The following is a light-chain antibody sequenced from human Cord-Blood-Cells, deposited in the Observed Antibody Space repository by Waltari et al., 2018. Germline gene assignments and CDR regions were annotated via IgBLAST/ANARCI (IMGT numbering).Light chain of an antibody. CDR3: QSYDSSLSGSV. V-gene: IGLV1-40*01. CDR2: GNS. Sequence: QSVLTQPPSVSGAPGQRVXXXXXXGSSXIGAGYDVHWYQQPPGTAPKLLIYGNSNRPSGVPDRFSGSKSGTSASLAITGLQAEDEADYYCQSYDSSLSGSVFGGGTKLTVL. J-gene: IGLJ3*02. CDR1: SSXIGAGYD.